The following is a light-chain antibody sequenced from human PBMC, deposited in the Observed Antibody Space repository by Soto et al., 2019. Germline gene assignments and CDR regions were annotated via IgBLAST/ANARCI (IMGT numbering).Light chain of an antibody. J-gene: IGKJ4*01. CDR1: QSISSY. Sequence: IQMTQSPSSLSASVGDRVTITCRASQSISSYLNWYQQKPGKAPKLLIYAASTLQSGVPSRFSGGGSGTDFTLTICSLQPEDFGTYYCQQSYTSPVTSGGGTKVDIK. CDR2: AAS. V-gene: IGKV1-39*01. CDR3: QQSYTSPVT.